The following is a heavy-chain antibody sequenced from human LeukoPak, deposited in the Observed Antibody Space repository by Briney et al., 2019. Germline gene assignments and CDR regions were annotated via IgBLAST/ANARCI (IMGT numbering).Heavy chain of an antibody. CDR2: ISAYNGNT. Sequence: ASVKVSCKASGYTFTSYGISWVRQAPGQGLEWMGWISAYNGNTNYAQKLQGGVTMTTDTSTSTAYMELRSLRSDDTAVYYCARTNNYDFWSGYFRESYYYYMDVWGKGTTVTVSS. J-gene: IGHJ6*03. CDR3: ARTNNYDFWSGYFRESYYYYMDV. D-gene: IGHD3-3*01. CDR1: GYTFTSYG. V-gene: IGHV1-18*01.